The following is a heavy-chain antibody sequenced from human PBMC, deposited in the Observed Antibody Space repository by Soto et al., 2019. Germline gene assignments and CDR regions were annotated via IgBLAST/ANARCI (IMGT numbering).Heavy chain of an antibody. Sequence: QVQLVQSGAEVKKPGASVKVSCKASGYTFTSYGISWVRQAPGQGLEWMGWISAYNGNTNYAQKLQGRVTMTTDTSTSTANMELRSLRSDDTAVYYCARGGSLEYCTNGVCSGRSAYYYGMDVWGQGTTVTVSS. J-gene: IGHJ6*02. D-gene: IGHD2-8*01. CDR2: ISAYNGNT. CDR1: GYTFTSYG. V-gene: IGHV1-18*01. CDR3: ARGGSLEYCTNGVCSGRSAYYYGMDV.